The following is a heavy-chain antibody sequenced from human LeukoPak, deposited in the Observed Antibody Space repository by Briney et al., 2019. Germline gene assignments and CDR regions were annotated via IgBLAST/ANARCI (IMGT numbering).Heavy chain of an antibody. CDR3: ARVLGSSWEGPLDY. D-gene: IGHD6-13*01. CDR2: INPSGGST. CDR1: GYTFTSYY. V-gene: IGHV1-46*01. J-gene: IGHJ4*02. Sequence: GASVQLSCTAAGYTFTSYYMHWVRHAPAQGIEWMGIINPSGGSTSYAQKVRGRFTMTRDTSTSTVYMELSSLRSEDTAVYYCARVLGSSWEGPLDYWGQGTLVTVSS.